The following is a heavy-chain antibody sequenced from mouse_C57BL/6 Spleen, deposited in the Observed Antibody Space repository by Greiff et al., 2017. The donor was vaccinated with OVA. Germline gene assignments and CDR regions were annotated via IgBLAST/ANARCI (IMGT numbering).Heavy chain of an antibody. V-gene: IGHV5-17*01. J-gene: IGHJ2*01. D-gene: IGHD2-2*01. CDR2: ISSGSSTI. CDR1: GFTFSDYG. CDR3: AKNGYPDY. Sequence: EVKLVESGGGLVKPGGSLKLSCAASGFTFSDYGMHWVRQAPEKGLEWVAYISSGSSTIYYADTVKGRFTISRDNAKSTLFLQMTSLRSEDTAMYYCAKNGYPDYWGQGTTLTVSS.